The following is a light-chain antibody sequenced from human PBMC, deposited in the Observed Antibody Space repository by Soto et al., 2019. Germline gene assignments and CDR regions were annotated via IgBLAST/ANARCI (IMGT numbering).Light chain of an antibody. CDR2: GSS. V-gene: IGKV3-20*01. Sequence: EIVLTQSPGTLSLSPGERATLSCRASQSVTSNYLAWYQQKPGQAPSLLIYGSSTRAAGVPDRFSGSGSGTDFTLTITGLESEDFAMYYCRQYGHSPQMYAFGQGTKL. CDR1: QSVTSNY. J-gene: IGKJ2*01. CDR3: RQYGHSPQMYA.